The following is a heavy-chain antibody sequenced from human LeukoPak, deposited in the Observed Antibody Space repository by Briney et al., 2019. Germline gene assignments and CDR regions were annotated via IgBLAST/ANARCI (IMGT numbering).Heavy chain of an antibody. D-gene: IGHD3-16*02. CDR3: AKVVKLQYNY. CDR2: ISGSGGST. V-gene: IGHV3-23*01. Sequence: PGGSLRLSCAASGFTFSSYAVSWVRQAPGQGLEWVSAISGSGGSTYYADSVKGRFTISSDNSKNTLYLQMTSLRAEDTAVYYCAKVVKLQYNYWGQGTLVTVSS. J-gene: IGHJ4*02. CDR1: GFTFSSYA.